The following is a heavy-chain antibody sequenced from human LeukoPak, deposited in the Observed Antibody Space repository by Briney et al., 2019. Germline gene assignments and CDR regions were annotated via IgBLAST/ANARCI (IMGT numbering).Heavy chain of an antibody. CDR1: GFTFTYAW. J-gene: IGHJ4*02. CDR3: TSSESHIDY. V-gene: IGHV3-15*01. CDR2: IKSETDGGTT. Sequence: PGGSLRFSDAASGFTFTYAWMSWVRQAPGKGLEWVGRIKSETDGGTTAYGSPVKGRFTISRDDSKKTLFLQINTLKTEDTAIYYCTSSESHIDYWGQAT. D-gene: IGHD1-26*01.